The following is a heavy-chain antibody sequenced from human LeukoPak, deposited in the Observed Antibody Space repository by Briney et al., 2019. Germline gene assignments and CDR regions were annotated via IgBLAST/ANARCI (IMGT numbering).Heavy chain of an antibody. Sequence: TPSETLSLTYTVSAGSISSDSYYWGWIRQPPGKGLEWIGTIYYSGNTYYNPSLKSRLTISVDTSKNQFSLKLSSVTAADTAVYYCARYSGTPPLRFDYWGQGTLVTVSS. CDR2: IYYSGNT. CDR3: ARYSGTPPLRFDY. V-gene: IGHV4-39*07. D-gene: IGHD1-26*01. CDR1: AGSISSDSYY. J-gene: IGHJ4*02.